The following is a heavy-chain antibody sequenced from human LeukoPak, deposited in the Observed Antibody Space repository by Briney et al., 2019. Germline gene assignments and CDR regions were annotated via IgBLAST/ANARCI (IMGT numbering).Heavy chain of an antibody. V-gene: IGHV4-39*01. CDR2: IYYSGST. CDR3: ARHESSPYGSGSHYKAPLARNWFDP. J-gene: IGHJ5*02. Sequence: SETLSLTCTVSGGSISSSSYYWGWIRQPPGKGLEWIRSIYYSGSTYYNPSLKSRVTISVDASKNQFSLKLSSVTAADTAVYYCARHESSPYGSGSHYKAPLARNWFDPWGQGTLVTVSS. D-gene: IGHD3-10*01. CDR1: GGSISSSSYY.